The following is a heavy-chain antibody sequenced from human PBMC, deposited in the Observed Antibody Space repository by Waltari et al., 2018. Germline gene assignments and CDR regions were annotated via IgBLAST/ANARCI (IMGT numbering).Heavy chain of an antibody. CDR1: GGSFSGYY. Sequence: QVQLQQWGAGLLKPSETLSLTCAVYGGSFSGYYWSWIPQPPGKGLEWIGEINHSGSTNYNPSLKSRVTISVDTSKNQFSLKLSSVTAADTAVYYCARGKGGGDYVLDYWGQGTLVTVSS. D-gene: IGHD4-17*01. V-gene: IGHV4-34*01. CDR2: INHSGST. CDR3: ARGKGGGDYVLDY. J-gene: IGHJ4*02.